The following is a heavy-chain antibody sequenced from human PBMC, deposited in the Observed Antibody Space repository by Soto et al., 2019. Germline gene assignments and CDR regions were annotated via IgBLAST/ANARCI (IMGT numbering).Heavy chain of an antibody. V-gene: IGHV3-48*03. CDR2: TSGSGSTR. CDR3: AREVVVFGVIIPTPMDV. Sequence: GGSLRLSCAASGFTFRGYEMNWGRRSPGKGLEGVSYTSGSGSTRYYADSLKGRFTISRDNAKDSLYLQMNSLRAEDTAVYYCAREVVVFGVIIPTPMDVWGQGTTVTVSS. D-gene: IGHD3-22*01. CDR1: GFTFRGYE. J-gene: IGHJ6*02.